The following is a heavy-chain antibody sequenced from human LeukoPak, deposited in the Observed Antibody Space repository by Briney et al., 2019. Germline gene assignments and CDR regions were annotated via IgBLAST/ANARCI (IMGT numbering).Heavy chain of an antibody. CDR1: GGSFSGYY. D-gene: IGHD3-9*01. V-gene: IGHV4-34*01. CDR3: ARHPTGTGYNWFDP. J-gene: IGHJ5*02. Sequence: SETLSLTCAVYGGSFSGYYWSWIRQPPGKGLEWIGEINHSGSTNYNPSLKSRVTISVDTSKNQFSLKLSSVTAADTAVYYCARHPTGTGYNWFDPWGQGTLVTVSS. CDR2: INHSGST.